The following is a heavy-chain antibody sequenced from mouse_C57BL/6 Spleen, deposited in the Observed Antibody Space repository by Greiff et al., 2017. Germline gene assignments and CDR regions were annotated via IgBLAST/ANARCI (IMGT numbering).Heavy chain of an antibody. V-gene: IGHV1-53*01. J-gene: IGHJ4*01. CDR2: INPSNGGT. Sequence: QVQLQQPGTELVKPGASVKLSCKASGYTFTSYWMHWVKQRPGQGLEWIGNINPSNGGTNYNEKFKSKATLTVDKSSSTAYMQLSSLTYEYAAVYYCASWGFLRGGMDYWGQGTSVTVSS. CDR3: ASWGFLRGGMDY. D-gene: IGHD3-1*01. CDR1: GYTFTSYW.